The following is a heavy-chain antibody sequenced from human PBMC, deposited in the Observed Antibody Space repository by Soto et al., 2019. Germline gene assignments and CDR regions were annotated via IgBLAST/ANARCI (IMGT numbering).Heavy chain of an antibody. CDR3: ARSQSGWYPGMDV. D-gene: IGHD6-19*01. Sequence: QVQLVESGGGVVQPGRSLRLSCAASGFTFSSYAMHWVRQAPGKGLEWVAVISYDGSNKYYADSVKGRFTISRDNSKNTLYLQMNSLRAEDTAVYYCARSQSGWYPGMDVWGQGTTVTVSS. CDR2: ISYDGSNK. V-gene: IGHV3-30-3*01. CDR1: GFTFSSYA. J-gene: IGHJ6*02.